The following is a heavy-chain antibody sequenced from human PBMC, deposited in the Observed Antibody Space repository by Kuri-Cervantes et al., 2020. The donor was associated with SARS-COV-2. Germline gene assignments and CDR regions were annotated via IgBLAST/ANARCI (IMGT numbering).Heavy chain of an antibody. V-gene: IGHV3-23*01. CDR2: IHNSDDGT. Sequence: GESLKISCVASGFTFSSYAMSWVRQAPGKGLEWVSGIHNSDDGTYYADSVKGRFAISRDNSKSTLYLQMNSLRAEDTAVYYCAKDGPSVGYYYDSGSKGADFDIWGQGTMVTVSS. CDR1: GFTFSSYA. CDR3: AKDGPSVGYYYDSGSKGADFDI. D-gene: IGHD3-10*01. J-gene: IGHJ3*02.